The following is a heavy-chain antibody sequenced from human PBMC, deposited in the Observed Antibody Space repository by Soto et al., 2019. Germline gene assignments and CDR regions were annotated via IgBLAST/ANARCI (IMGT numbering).Heavy chain of an antibody. CDR3: ARGADHFYYYMDV. J-gene: IGHJ6*03. V-gene: IGHV4-59*08. Sequence: SETLSLTCTVSGGSVSSYYWGWIRQSSGKGLEWIGYIYYSGSTKYKPSLKSRVTISVDTSKNQFSLNLRSVTAADLAVYYCARGADHFYYYMDVWGQGTTVTVSS. CDR2: IYYSGST. CDR1: GGSVSSYY.